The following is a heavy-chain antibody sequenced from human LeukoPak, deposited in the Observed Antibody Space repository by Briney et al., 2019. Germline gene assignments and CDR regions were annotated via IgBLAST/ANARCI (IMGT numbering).Heavy chain of an antibody. CDR3: AKRRLGAVDY. CDR2: ISGGGGNT. Sequence: GGSLILSCATSGFPFSSYAMSWVRPAPGEGLEWVSAISGGGGNTYYADPVRGRFTNTRDNSKNTLYLKVNGLTAEDTAVDYCAKRRLGAVDYWGQGSLVTVSS. J-gene: IGHJ4*02. V-gene: IGHV3-23*01. CDR1: GFPFSSYA. D-gene: IGHD1-26*01.